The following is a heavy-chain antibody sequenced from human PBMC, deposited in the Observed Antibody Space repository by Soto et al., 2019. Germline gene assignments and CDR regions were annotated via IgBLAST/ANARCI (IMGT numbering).Heavy chain of an antibody. CDR3: AKAGGGIVVVPAASGAFDY. CDR1: GFTFSSYA. D-gene: IGHD2-2*01. Sequence: EVQLLESGGGLVQPGGSLRLSCAASGFTFSSYAMSWVRQAPGKGLEWVSAISGSGGSTYYADSVKGRFTISRDNSKNTLYLQMNSLRAEDTAVYYCAKAGGGIVVVPAASGAFDYWGQGTLVTVSS. J-gene: IGHJ4*02. V-gene: IGHV3-23*01. CDR2: ISGSGGST.